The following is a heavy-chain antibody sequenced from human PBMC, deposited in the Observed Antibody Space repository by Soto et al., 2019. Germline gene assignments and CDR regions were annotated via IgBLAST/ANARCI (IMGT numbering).Heavy chain of an antibody. D-gene: IGHD6-6*01. CDR1: GGSLSGYY. CDR2: INHSGST. Sequence: PSETLSLTCAVYGGSLSGYYWSWIRQPPGKGLEWIGEINHSGSTNYNPSLKSRVTISVDTSKNQFSLKLSSVTAADTAVYYCARDSSSRPYYYYGMDVWGQGTTVTVSS. CDR3: ARDSSSRPYYYYGMDV. J-gene: IGHJ6*02. V-gene: IGHV4-34*01.